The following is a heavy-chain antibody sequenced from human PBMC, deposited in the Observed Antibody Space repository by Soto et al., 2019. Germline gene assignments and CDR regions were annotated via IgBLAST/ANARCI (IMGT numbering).Heavy chain of an antibody. CDR3: ARDDVWLEWGKDYYYYMDV. CDR2: ISWDGGST. Sequence: PGGSLRLSCAASGFTFSSYTMHWVRQAPGKGLEWVSLISWDGGSTYYADSVKGRFTISRDNSKNSLYLQMNSLRAEDTAVYYCARDDVWLEWGKDYYYYMDVWGKGTTVTVSS. V-gene: IGHV3-43*01. J-gene: IGHJ6*03. D-gene: IGHD3-3*01. CDR1: GFTFSSYT.